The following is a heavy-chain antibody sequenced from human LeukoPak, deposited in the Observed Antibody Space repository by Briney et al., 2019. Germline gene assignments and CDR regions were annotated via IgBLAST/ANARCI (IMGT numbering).Heavy chain of an antibody. J-gene: IGHJ4*02. CDR3: AKDTHSGYSSSWYGWAFDY. CDR2: ISGSGGST. CDR1: GFTFSSYA. V-gene: IGHV3-23*01. Sequence: GGSLRLSCAASGFTFSSYAMSWVRQAPGKGLEWVSAISGSGGSTYYADSVKGRFTISRDNSKNTLYLQMNSLRAEDTAVYYCAKDTHSGYSSSWYGWAFDYWGQGTLVTVSS. D-gene: IGHD6-13*01.